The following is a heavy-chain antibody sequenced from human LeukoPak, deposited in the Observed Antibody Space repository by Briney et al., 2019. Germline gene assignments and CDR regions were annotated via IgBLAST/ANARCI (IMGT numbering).Heavy chain of an antibody. Sequence: ASVKVSCKASGYTFTSYGIRWVRQAPGQGLEWMGWISAYNGNTNYAQKLQGRVTMTTDTSTSTAYMELRSLRSDDTAAYYCARSPVSTYYYDSSGYDFDYWGQGTLVTVSS. CDR3: ARSPVSTYYYDSSGYDFDY. CDR2: ISAYNGNT. J-gene: IGHJ4*02. V-gene: IGHV1-18*01. CDR1: GYTFTSYG. D-gene: IGHD3-22*01.